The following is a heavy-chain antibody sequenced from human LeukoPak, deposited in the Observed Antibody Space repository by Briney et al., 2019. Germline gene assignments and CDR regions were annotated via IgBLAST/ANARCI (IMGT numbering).Heavy chain of an antibody. V-gene: IGHV3-53*01. CDR3: ARLGYYDALTDILDDF. J-gene: IGHJ4*02. Sequence: NYXSWVRQAPGKGLEWVSIIYSGGSTYYADSVKGRFTISRDISKNTLHLQMNSLRAEDTAVYYCARLGYYDALTDILDDFWGQGTLVTVSS. CDR2: IYSGGST. CDR1: NY. D-gene: IGHD3-9*01.